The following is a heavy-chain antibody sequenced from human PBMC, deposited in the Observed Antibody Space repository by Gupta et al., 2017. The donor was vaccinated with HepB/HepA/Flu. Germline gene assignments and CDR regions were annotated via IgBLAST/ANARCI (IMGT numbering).Heavy chain of an antibody. J-gene: IGHJ4*02. CDR3: ARDYVTRLDY. V-gene: IGHV3-33*01. D-gene: IGHD4-23*01. Sequence: QVQLVESGGGVVQPGRSLRLSCAASGFTFSSYGMHWVRQAPDKGLEWVAVIWYDGSNKYYADSVKGRFTISRDNSKNTLYLQMNSLRAEDTAVYYCARDYVTRLDYWGQGTLVTVSS. CDR1: GFTFSSYG. CDR2: IWYDGSNK.